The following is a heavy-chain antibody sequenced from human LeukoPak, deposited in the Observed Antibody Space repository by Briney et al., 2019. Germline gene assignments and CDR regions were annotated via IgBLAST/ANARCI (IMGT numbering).Heavy chain of an antibody. J-gene: IGHJ5*02. D-gene: IGHD2-8*02. Sequence: PPETLSLTCIVSGDSIKNNSYYWRWIRKPPRKGLEWLGTIYCAGIAYYCPSRKSRLTTPVDTSMNQFSLKLSSVTAADTAVYYCARHYVVDTTLVAFLGSWGQGILVTVSS. CDR3: ARHYVVDTTLVAFLGS. CDR2: IYCAGIA. V-gene: IGHV4-39*07. CDR1: GDSIKNNSYY.